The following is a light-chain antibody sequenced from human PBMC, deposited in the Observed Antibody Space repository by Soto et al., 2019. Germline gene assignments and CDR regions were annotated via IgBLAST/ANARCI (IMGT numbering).Light chain of an antibody. CDR3: QQSYIIPLT. Sequence: DIQMTQSPSSLSASVGDRVTITCRASQNISKYLNWYQHKPGKAPQLLIYAASSLQSGVPSRFCGSGSGTDFILTISSLQSEDFATYYCQQSYIIPLTFGGGTKVEIK. V-gene: IGKV1-39*01. J-gene: IGKJ4*01. CDR2: AAS. CDR1: QNISKY.